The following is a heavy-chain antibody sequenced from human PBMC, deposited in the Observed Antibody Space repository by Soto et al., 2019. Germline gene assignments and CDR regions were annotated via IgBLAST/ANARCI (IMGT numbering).Heavy chain of an antibody. Sequence: SETLSLTCTVSGGSIGSGGYYWSWIRQHPGKGLEWIGYIYYSGITYYNPSLKSRVTISVDTSKNQFSLKLSSVTAADSAVYYCARESGDNWDYEAYWGQGTPVTVSS. J-gene: IGHJ4*02. CDR3: ARESGDNWDYEAY. D-gene: IGHD1-7*01. CDR1: GGSIGSGGYY. V-gene: IGHV4-31*03. CDR2: IYYSGIT.